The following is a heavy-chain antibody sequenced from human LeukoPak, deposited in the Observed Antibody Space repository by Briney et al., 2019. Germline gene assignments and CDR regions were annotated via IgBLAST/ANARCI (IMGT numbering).Heavy chain of an antibody. D-gene: IGHD3-10*01. Sequence: SETLSLTCTVSGGSISSYYWSWIRQPPGKGLEWIGYIYYSGSTNYNPSLKSRVTISVDTSKNQFSLKLSSVTAADTAVYYCARDIHYYGSWGTFDYWGQGTLVTVSS. CDR1: GGSISSYY. CDR3: ARDIHYYGSWGTFDY. V-gene: IGHV4-59*01. J-gene: IGHJ4*02. CDR2: IYYSGST.